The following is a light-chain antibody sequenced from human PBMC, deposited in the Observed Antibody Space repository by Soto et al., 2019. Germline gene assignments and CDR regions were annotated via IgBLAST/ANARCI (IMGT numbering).Light chain of an antibody. CDR2: KAS. Sequence: IELTPAPSALPCSIVGIVAMTCLAIDNIGPWVAWYQQKPGKAPKLLIYKASTLETGAPSRFSGSGSGTEFTLTISSLQPDDFATYYCQQDNIYTWTFGQVTKVDIK. CDR1: DNIGPW. V-gene: IGKV1-5*03. CDR3: QQDNIYTWT. J-gene: IGKJ1*01.